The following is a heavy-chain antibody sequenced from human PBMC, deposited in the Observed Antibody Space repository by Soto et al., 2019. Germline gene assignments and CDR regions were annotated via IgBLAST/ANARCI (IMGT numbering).Heavy chain of an antibody. Sequence: PGGSLRLFCAASGFTVSSNYMSWVRQAPGKGLEWVSVIYSGGSTYYADSVKGRFTISRDNSKNTLYLQMNSLRAEDTAVYYCASNGGYYDILTGYTYYFDYWGHGTLVTVSS. CDR1: GFTVSSNY. J-gene: IGHJ4*01. V-gene: IGHV3-53*01. CDR2: IYSGGST. D-gene: IGHD3-9*01. CDR3: ASNGGYYDILTGYTYYFDY.